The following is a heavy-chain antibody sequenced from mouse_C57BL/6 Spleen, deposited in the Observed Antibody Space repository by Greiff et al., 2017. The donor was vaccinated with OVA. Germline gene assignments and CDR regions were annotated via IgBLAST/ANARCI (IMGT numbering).Heavy chain of an antibody. Sequence: VQLQQPGAELVMPGASVKLSCKASGYTFTSYWMHWVKQRPGQGLEWIGEIDPSDSYTNYNQKFKGKSTLTVDKSSSTAYMQLSSLTSEDSAVDYCARSGGNYVWYFDVWGTGTTVTVSS. D-gene: IGHD2-1*01. V-gene: IGHV1-69*01. J-gene: IGHJ1*03. CDR2: IDPSDSYT. CDR1: GYTFTSYW. CDR3: ARSGGNYVWYFDV.